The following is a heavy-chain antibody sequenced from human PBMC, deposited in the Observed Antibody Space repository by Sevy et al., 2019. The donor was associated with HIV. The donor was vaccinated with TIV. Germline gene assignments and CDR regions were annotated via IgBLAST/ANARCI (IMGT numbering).Heavy chain of an antibody. D-gene: IGHD1-26*01. CDR1: GGSISSSSYY. CDR2: IYYSGST. Sequence: SETLSLTCTVSGGSISSSSYYWGWIRQPPGKGLEWIGSIYYSGSTYYNPPLKSRVTISVDTSKNQFSLKLSSVTAADTAVYYCARWGGGYFFDIWGQGTMVTVSS. J-gene: IGHJ3*02. CDR3: ARWGGGYFFDI. V-gene: IGHV4-39*01.